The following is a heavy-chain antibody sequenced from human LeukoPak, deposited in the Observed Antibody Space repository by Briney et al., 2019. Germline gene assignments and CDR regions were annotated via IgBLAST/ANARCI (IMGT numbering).Heavy chain of an antibody. CDR3: ARDMSDSSGYYYVFFDY. Sequence: PGGSLRLSCAASGFTFSDYYMSWIRQAPGKGLEWVSYISSSGSTIYYADSVKGRFTISRDNAKNSLYLQMNSLRAEDTAVYYCARDMSDSSGYYYVFFDYWGQGTLVTVSS. CDR2: ISSSGSTI. CDR1: GFTFSDYY. V-gene: IGHV3-11*01. D-gene: IGHD3-22*01. J-gene: IGHJ4*02.